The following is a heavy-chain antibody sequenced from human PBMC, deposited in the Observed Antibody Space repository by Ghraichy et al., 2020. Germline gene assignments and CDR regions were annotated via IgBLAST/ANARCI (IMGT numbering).Heavy chain of an antibody. CDR1: GITLSSYW. V-gene: IGHV3-7*02. D-gene: IGHD1-1*01. J-gene: IGHJ4*02. CDR2: INQDGSER. Sequence: GGPLRLSCAASGITLSSYWMSWVRQAPGKGLEWVANINQDGSERNYVGSLKGRLTISRDNAKNSLYLQMSALRAEDTAVYYCASHNDWKFDDWGQGALVTLSS. CDR3: ASHNDWKFDD.